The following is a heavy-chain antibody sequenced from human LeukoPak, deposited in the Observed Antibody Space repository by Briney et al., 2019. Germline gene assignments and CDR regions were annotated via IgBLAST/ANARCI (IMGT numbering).Heavy chain of an antibody. V-gene: IGHV3-30*18. Sequence: GGSLRLSCEASGFKFSSYGMHRVRQAPGKGLEWVAVLSADGSHKQFADAVKDRFAISRDNSKETLYLQMNGLRSEDTAIYYCAKGGVSDRGSWYGDYFDYWGQGTLVTVSS. J-gene: IGHJ4*02. CDR3: AKGGVSDRGSWYGDYFDY. CDR1: GFKFSSYG. D-gene: IGHD6-13*01. CDR2: LSADGSHK.